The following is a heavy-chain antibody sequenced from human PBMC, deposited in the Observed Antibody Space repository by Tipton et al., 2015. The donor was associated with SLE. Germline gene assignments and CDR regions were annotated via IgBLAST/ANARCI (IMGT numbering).Heavy chain of an antibody. Sequence: TLSLTCIVSGGSMTSYYWYWIRQPPGRGLEWIGRIFSSGSTDYNPSLKSRVTMSLDTSKNQFSLQLSSVTAADTAVYHCARGERYASDWSDGQSYYFDFWGQGSLVTVSS. J-gene: IGHJ4*02. D-gene: IGHD6-19*01. V-gene: IGHV4-4*07. CDR3: ARGERYASDWSDGQSYYFDF. CDR1: GGSMTSYY. CDR2: IFSSGST.